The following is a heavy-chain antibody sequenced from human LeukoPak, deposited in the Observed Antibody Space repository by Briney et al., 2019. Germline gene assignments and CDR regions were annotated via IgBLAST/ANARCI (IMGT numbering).Heavy chain of an antibody. J-gene: IGHJ5*02. Sequence: GGSLRLSCAASGFTLSSYWMHWVRQAPGKGLVRVSRINPDGSSTSYADSVKGRFTISRDNAKNTLYLQMNSLRVEDTAVYYCARVDIGGWYWLDPWGQGTQVTVSS. D-gene: IGHD6-19*01. CDR2: INPDGSST. CDR1: GFTLSSYW. V-gene: IGHV3-74*01. CDR3: ARVDIGGWYWLDP.